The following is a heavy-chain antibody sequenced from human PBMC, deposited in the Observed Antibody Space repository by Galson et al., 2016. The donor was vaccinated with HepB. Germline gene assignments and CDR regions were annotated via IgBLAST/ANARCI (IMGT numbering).Heavy chain of an antibody. CDR2: IRGDGGGT. CDR3: AKGDGGYYLVVDS. J-gene: IGHJ4*02. Sequence: SLRLSCAASGFTFDDYAMHWVRQVPGKGLEWVSLIRGDGGGTYYADSVKGRFTISRDNSKTSLYLQMNTLRTEDTALYYCAKGDGGYYLVVDSWGQGTLVTVSS. CDR1: GFTFDDYA. D-gene: IGHD4-17*01. V-gene: IGHV3-43*02.